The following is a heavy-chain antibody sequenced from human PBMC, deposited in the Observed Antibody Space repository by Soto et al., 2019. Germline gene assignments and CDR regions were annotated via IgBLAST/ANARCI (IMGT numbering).Heavy chain of an antibody. CDR2: LNSGGSST. V-gene: IGHV3-74*01. Sequence: EVQLVESGGGLVQPGGSLRLSCAASGFPFSDYWMHWVRQAPGKGLVWVSRLNSGGSSTNYADSVKGRFTISRDNAKNTVHLQMNSLRAEDTAVYYCTRGARGEWYLDLWGRGTLVTVSS. CDR1: GFPFSDYW. J-gene: IGHJ2*01. CDR3: TRGARGEWYLDL. D-gene: IGHD3-16*01.